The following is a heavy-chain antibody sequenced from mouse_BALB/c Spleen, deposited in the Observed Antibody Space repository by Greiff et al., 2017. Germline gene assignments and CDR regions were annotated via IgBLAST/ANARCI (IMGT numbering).Heavy chain of an antibody. CDR3: ARHEGTPFAY. CDR1: GFTFSSYT. J-gene: IGHJ3*01. CDR2: ISNGGGST. Sequence: EVKLMESGGGLVQPGGSLKLSCAASGFTFSSYTMSWVRQTPEKRLEWVAYISNGGGSTYYPDTVKGRFTISRDNAKNTLYLQMSSLKSEDTAMYYCARHEGTPFAYWGQGTLVTVSA. V-gene: IGHV5-12-2*01.